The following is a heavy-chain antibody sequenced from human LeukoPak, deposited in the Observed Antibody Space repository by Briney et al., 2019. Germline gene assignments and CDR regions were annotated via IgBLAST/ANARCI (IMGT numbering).Heavy chain of an antibody. V-gene: IGHV3-43D*03. D-gene: IGHD3-9*01. CDR2: ISWDGGST. Sequence: GGSLRLSCAASGFTFDDYAMHWVRQAPGKGLEWVTLISWDGGSTYYADSVKGRFTISRDNSKNSLYLQMNSLRAEDTAVYYCAREDPIFWGQGTLVTVSS. CDR1: GFTFDDYA. CDR3: AREDPIF. J-gene: IGHJ4*02.